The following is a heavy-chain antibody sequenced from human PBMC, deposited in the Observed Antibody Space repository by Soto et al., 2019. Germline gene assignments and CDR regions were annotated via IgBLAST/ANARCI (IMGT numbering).Heavy chain of an antibody. CDR2: IIPIFGTA. J-gene: IGHJ5*02. CDR1: GVTFSSYA. V-gene: IGHV1-69*13. D-gene: IGHD2-2*01. Sequence: SVKVSCKASGVTFSSYAISWVRQAPGQGLEWMGGIIPIFGTANYAQKFQGRVTITADESTSTAYMELSSLRSEDTAVYYCARDIAVPAAIDWFDPWGQGTLVTVSS. CDR3: ARDIAVPAAIDWFDP.